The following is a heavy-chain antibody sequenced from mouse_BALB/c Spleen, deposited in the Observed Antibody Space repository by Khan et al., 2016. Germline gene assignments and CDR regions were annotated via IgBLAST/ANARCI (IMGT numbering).Heavy chain of an antibody. CDR1: GYTFSNSW. CDR3: ARTDRRGYFDY. CDR2: ILPRSGST. Sequence: QIQLVQSGAELMKPGASVKISCKATGYTFSNSWIEWVKQRPGHGLEWIGEILPRSGSTNFNENFKGKATFTADTSSNTAYMQLSSLTSEDSAVYYWARTDRRGYFDYWGQGSSLTVSS. V-gene: IGHV1-9*01. J-gene: IGHJ2*02.